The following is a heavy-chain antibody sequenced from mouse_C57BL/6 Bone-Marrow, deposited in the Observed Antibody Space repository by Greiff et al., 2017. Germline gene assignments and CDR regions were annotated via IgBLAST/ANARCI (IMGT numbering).Heavy chain of an antibody. D-gene: IGHD2-5*01. CDR3: ARYNYSNQGYFDY. V-gene: IGHV7-3*01. CDR2: IRNKANGYTT. CDR1: GFTFTDYY. Sequence: EVKLVESGGGLVQPGGSLSLSCAASGFTFTDYYMSWVRQPPGKALEWLGFIRNKANGYTTAYSASVKGRFTISRDNSQSILYLQMNALRAEDSATYYCARYNYSNQGYFDYWGQGTTLTVSS. J-gene: IGHJ2*01.